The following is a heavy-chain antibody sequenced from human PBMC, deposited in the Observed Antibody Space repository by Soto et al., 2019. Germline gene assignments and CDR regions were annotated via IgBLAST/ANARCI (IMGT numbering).Heavy chain of an antibody. J-gene: IGHJ6*02. CDR1: GGSISTYY. D-gene: IGHD4-17*01. CDR2: IYSSGTT. V-gene: IGHV4-4*07. Sequence: PSETLSLTCTVSGGSISTYYWRWVRQPAGKGLEWIGRIYSSGTTKYNPSLRNRVTMSVDTSTDQYSLNLASVTAADTAVYYCARGSYGDYGNYYYYGMDVWGQGTTVTAP. CDR3: ARGSYGDYGNYYYYGMDV.